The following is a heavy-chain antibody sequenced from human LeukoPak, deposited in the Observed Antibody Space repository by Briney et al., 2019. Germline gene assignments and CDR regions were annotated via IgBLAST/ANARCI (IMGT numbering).Heavy chain of an antibody. V-gene: IGHV1-46*01. CDR2: INPSGGST. Sequence: ASVKVSCKASGYTFTGYYMHWVRQAPGQGLEWMGIINPSGGSTSYAQKFQGRVTMTRDTSTSTVYMELSSLRSEDTAVYYCARGSAEEKQSWLQGQNWFDPWGQGTLVTVSS. J-gene: IGHJ5*02. D-gene: IGHD5-18*01. CDR1: GYTFTGYY. CDR3: ARGSAEEKQSWLQGQNWFDP.